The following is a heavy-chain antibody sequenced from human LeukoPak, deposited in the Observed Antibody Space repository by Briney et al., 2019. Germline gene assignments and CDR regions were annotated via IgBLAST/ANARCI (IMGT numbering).Heavy chain of an antibody. CDR3: ARDKGDSSSWYPQELDY. J-gene: IGHJ4*02. Sequence: ASVKVSCKATRRTFSSYAISWVRQAPGQGLEWMGGIIPIFGTANYAQKFQGRVTITTDESTSTAYMELSSLRSEDTAVYYCARDKGDSSSWYPQELDYWGQGTLVTVSS. CDR1: RRTFSSYA. D-gene: IGHD6-13*01. V-gene: IGHV1-69*05. CDR2: IIPIFGTA.